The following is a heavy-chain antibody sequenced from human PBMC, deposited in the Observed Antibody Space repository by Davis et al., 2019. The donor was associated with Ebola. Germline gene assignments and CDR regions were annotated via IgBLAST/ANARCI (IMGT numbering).Heavy chain of an antibody. CDR1: GYSFTSYW. CDR2: IYPGDSDT. J-gene: IGHJ1*01. CDR3: ARCGGGSCAYFQH. Sequence: PGGSLRLSCKGSGYSFTSYWIGWVRQMPGKGLEWMGIIYPGDSDTRYSPSFQGQVTISADKSISTAYLQWSSLKASDTAMYYCARCGGGSCAYFQHWGQGTLVTVSS. V-gene: IGHV5-51*01. D-gene: IGHD2-15*01.